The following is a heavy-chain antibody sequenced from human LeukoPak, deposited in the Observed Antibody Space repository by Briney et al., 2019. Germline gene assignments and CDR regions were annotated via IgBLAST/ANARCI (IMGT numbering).Heavy chain of an antibody. CDR1: GFTFSSYE. CDR3: ANLCSSTSCYWFDP. Sequence: GGSLRLSCAASGFTFSSYEMNWVRQAPGKGLEWVSYISSSGSTIYYADPVKGRFTISRDNAKNSLYLQMNSLRAEDTAVYYCANLCSSTSCYWFDPWGQGTLVTVSS. D-gene: IGHD2-2*01. CDR2: ISSSGSTI. V-gene: IGHV3-48*03. J-gene: IGHJ5*02.